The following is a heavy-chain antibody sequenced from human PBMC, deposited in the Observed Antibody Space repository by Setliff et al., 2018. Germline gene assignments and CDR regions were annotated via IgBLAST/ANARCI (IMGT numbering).Heavy chain of an antibody. Sequence: ASVKVSCKASGYTFTSYYMHWVRQAPGQGLEWMGIINPSGGSTSYAQKFQGRVTITTDESTSTAYMELSSLRSEDTDVYYCARVSYCGGDCYLGWADYWGQGTLVTVSS. CDR3: ARVSYCGGDCYLGWADY. J-gene: IGHJ4*02. D-gene: IGHD2-21*02. V-gene: IGHV1-46*01. CDR1: GYTFTSYY. CDR2: INPSGGST.